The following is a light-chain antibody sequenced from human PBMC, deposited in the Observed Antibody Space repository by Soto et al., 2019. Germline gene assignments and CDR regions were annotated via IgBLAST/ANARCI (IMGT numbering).Light chain of an antibody. J-gene: IGKJ1*01. CDR1: QSISFS. CDR3: KQSDKYSR. V-gene: IGKV1-5*01. Sequence: DSQTDNSPSTLSACVEDRVTITFWASQSISFSLAWYQQKPGKAPRLLIYDDSTLQGGVPSRFSGRGSGTEFTLTVTSLEPEDFASYLCKQSDKYSRVGHGSKVAIK. CDR2: DDS.